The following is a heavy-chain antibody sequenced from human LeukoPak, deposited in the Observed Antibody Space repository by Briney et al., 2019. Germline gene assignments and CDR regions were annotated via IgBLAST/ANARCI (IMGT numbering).Heavy chain of an antibody. J-gene: IGHJ5*02. CDR3: ARDGYKTYYYDSSGYPT. CDR2: ISSSGGTI. D-gene: IGHD3-22*01. CDR1: GFTFSDYY. Sequence: GGSLRLSCAASGFTFSDYYMSWIRQAPGEGLEWVSYISSSGGTIYYADSVKGRFTISRDNAKNSLYLQMNSLRAEDTAVYYCARDGYKTYYYDSSGYPTWGQGTLVTVSS. V-gene: IGHV3-11*01.